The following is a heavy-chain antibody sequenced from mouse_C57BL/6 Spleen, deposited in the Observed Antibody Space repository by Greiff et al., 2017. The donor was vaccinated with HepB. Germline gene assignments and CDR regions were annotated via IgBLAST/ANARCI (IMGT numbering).Heavy chain of an antibody. V-gene: IGHV1-53*01. CDR1: GYTFTSYW. Sequence: QVQLQQPGAELVMPGASVKLSCKASGYTFTSYWMHWVKQRPGQGLEWIGNINPSNGGTNYNEKFKSKATLTVDKSSSTAYMQLSSLTSEDSAVYYCARNWVLYYAMDYWGQGTSVTVSS. CDR3: ARNWVLYYAMDY. J-gene: IGHJ4*01. CDR2: INPSNGGT. D-gene: IGHD4-1*01.